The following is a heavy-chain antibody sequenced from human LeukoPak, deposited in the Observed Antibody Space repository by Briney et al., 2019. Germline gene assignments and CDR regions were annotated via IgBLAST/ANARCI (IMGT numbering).Heavy chain of an antibody. V-gene: IGHV3-30*04. CDR3: AKDRQSSSLDY. J-gene: IGHJ4*02. CDR2: ISYDGSNK. D-gene: IGHD6-6*01. Sequence: PGGSLRLSCAASGFTFSSYAMHWVRQAPGKGLEWVAVISYDGSNKYYADSVKGRFTISRDNSKNTLYLQMNSLRAEDTAVYYCAKDRQSSSLDYWGQGTLVTVSS. CDR1: GFTFSSYA.